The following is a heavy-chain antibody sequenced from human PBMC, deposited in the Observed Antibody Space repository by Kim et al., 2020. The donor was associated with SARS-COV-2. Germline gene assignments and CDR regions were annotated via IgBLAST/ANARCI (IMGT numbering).Heavy chain of an antibody. D-gene: IGHD6-19*01. Sequence: ASVKGRFTIARDNSKNTAYLQRNSLKTEDTAVYYCTRPNVAVAVPGYYFDYWGQGTLVTVSS. CDR3: TRPNVAVAVPGYYFDY. V-gene: IGHV3-73*01. J-gene: IGHJ4*02.